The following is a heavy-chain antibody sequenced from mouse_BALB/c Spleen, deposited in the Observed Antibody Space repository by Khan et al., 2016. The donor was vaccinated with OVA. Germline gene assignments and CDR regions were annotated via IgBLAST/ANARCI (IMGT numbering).Heavy chain of an antibody. Sequence: QVQLQQSGAELARPGASVKLSCKASGYTFTDYYINWVKQRTGQGLEWIGEISPGSGDTYYTEKFKGKATLTADKSSTTAYMQLSSLTSEASAVSFCARRNYFGYTFAYWGQGTLVTVSA. CDR2: ISPGSGDT. J-gene: IGHJ3*01. CDR1: GYTFTDYY. V-gene: IGHV1-77*01. D-gene: IGHD1-2*01. CDR3: ARRNYFGYTFAY.